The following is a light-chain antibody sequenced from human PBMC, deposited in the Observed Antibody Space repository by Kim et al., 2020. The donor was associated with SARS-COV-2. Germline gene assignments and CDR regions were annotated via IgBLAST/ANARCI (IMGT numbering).Light chain of an antibody. CDR2: DKN. Sequence: VALGQTVRITCQGDSLKNFYATRYQQKPRQAPLLVIYDKNKRPSGIPDRFSGSNSGNTASLTISGALAEDEADYYCNSRDSRGEGVFGAETKVTVL. J-gene: IGLJ1*01. CDR1: SLKNFY. CDR3: NSRDSRGEGV. V-gene: IGLV3-19*01.